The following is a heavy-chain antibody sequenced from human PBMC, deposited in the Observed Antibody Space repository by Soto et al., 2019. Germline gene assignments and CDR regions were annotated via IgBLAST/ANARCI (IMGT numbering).Heavy chain of an antibody. D-gene: IGHD3-10*01. Sequence: QVQLVESGGGVVQSGGSLRLSCAAFGFTFGNFGIHWVRQAPGKGLEWVAFIWHDGSNQYYTDAVKGRFTISRENSRNSVSLQMNSLGGEDTAVYHCARDDRGYIDLWGGGTLVTVSS. CDR1: GFTFGNFG. J-gene: IGHJ2*01. CDR3: ARDDRGYIDL. CDR2: IWHDGSNQ. V-gene: IGHV3-33*01.